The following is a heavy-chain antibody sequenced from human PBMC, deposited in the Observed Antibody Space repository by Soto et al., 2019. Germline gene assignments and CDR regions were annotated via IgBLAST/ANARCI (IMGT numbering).Heavy chain of an antibody. CDR1: GGSISSSNW. CDR2: IYHSGST. CDR3: AATAAGHAPRIDY. D-gene: IGHD6-13*01. Sequence: SETLSLTCAVSGGSISSSNWWSWVRQPPGKGLEWIGEIYHSGSTNYNPSLKSRVTISVDKSKNQFSLKLSSVTAADTAVYYCAATAAGHAPRIDYWGQGTLVTVSS. J-gene: IGHJ4*02. V-gene: IGHV4-4*02.